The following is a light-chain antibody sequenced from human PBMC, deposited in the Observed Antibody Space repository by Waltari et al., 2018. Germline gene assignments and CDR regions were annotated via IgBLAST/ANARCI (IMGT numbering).Light chain of an antibody. CDR3: ALYMGSGIWV. V-gene: IGLV8-61*01. CDR1: SGSLSTTSY. CDR2: KAN. Sequence: QTVVTQEPSLSVSPGGTVTLTCALSSGSLSTTSYATWYQQTPGQAPRTLVYKANARSSGVPDRFPGSIRGNTAALTITGAQADDESDYYCALYMGSGIWVFGGGTRLTVL. J-gene: IGLJ3*02.